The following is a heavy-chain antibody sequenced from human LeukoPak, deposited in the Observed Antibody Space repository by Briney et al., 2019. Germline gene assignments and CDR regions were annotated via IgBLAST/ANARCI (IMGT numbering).Heavy chain of an antibody. J-gene: IGHJ4*02. D-gene: IGHD6-19*01. CDR3: ARDGGGCDY. CDR1: GYSISSGYY. CDR2: IYHSGST. Sequence: SETLSLTCTVSGYSISSGYYWAWIRKSPGKGLEWIGSIYHSGSTNYNPSLKSRVTISVDKSKNQFSLKLSSVTAADTAVYYCARDGGGCDYWGQGTLVTVSS. V-gene: IGHV4-38-2*02.